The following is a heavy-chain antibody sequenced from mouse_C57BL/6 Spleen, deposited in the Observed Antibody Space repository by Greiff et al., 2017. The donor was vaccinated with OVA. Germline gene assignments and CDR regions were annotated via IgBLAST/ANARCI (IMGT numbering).Heavy chain of an antibody. V-gene: IGHV1-50*01. J-gene: IGHJ2*01. CDR1: GYTFTSYW. CDR2: IDPSDSYT. D-gene: IGHD3-2*02. CDR3: ARSGTAHDY. Sequence: VRLQQPGAELVKPGASVKLSCKASGYTFTSYWMQWVKQRPGQGLEWIGEIDPSDSYTNYNQKFKGKATLTVDTSSSTAYMQLSSLTSEDSAVYYCARSGTAHDYWGQGTTLTVSS.